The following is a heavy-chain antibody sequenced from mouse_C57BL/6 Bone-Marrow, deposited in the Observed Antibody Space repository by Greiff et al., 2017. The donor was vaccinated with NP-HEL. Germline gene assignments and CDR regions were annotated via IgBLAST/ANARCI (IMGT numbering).Heavy chain of an antibody. CDR1: GFTFSSYA. Sequence: DVKLVESGGGLVKPGGSLKLSCAASGFTFSSYAMSWVRQTPEKRLEWVATISDGGSYTYYPDNVKGRFTISRDNAKNNLYLQMSHLKSEDTAMYYCARAYYIYYYAMDYWGQGTSVTVSS. CDR3: ARAYYIYYYAMDY. V-gene: IGHV5-4*03. J-gene: IGHJ4*01. CDR2: ISDGGSYT. D-gene: IGHD2-12*01.